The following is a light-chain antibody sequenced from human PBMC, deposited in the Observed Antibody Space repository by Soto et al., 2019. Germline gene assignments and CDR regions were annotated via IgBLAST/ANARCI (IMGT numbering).Light chain of an antibody. CDR3: QQYSTYPWT. J-gene: IGKJ1*01. Sequence: DIQIAQAPSTLSASVGDSFTITCRASQSISSWLAWYQQKPGKPPQLLIYDAASLQSGVPSTFSGSGSGTEFTLTINRLQPDDFATYYCQQYSTYPWTFGQGTKVDIK. CDR2: DAA. CDR1: QSISSW. V-gene: IGKV1-5*01.